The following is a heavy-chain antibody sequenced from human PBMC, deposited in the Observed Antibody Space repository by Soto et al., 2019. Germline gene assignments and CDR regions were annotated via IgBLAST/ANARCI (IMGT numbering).Heavy chain of an antibody. J-gene: IGHJ4*02. V-gene: IGHV3-33*01. CDR1: GFTFSSYG. Sequence: PGGSLSLSCAASGFTFSSYGMHWVRQAPGKGLEWVAVIWYDGSNKYYADSVKGRFTISRDNSKNTLYLQMNSLRAEDTAVYYCARESYGSGSYYVGVVDYWGQGTLVTVSS. D-gene: IGHD3-10*01. CDR2: IWYDGSNK. CDR3: ARESYGSGSYYVGVVDY.